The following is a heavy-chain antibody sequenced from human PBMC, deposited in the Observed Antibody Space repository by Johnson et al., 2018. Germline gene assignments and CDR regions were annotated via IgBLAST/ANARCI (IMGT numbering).Heavy chain of an antibody. CDR3: TTTIRGTNCLDY. D-gene: IGHD2-2*01. CDR1: ESTFSSYG. CDR2: ISDTGTPT. J-gene: IGHJ4*02. V-gene: IGHV3-48*01. Sequence: VQLVQSGGGLEQXGGSLRLSCTASESTFSSYGMNWVRQAPGKGLEWRSYISDTGTPTSSAEYVKGRFTISRDNAKNSLYLQMNSLKTEDTAVYYCTTTIRGTNCLDYWGQGTLVTVSS.